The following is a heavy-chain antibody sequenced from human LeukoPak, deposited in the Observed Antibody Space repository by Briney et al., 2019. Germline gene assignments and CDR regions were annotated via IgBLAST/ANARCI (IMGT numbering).Heavy chain of an antibody. V-gene: IGHV3-30-3*01. J-gene: IGHJ4*02. CDR2: ISYDGSNK. Sequence: GGSLRLSCAASGFTFSSYAMHWVRQAPGKGLEWVAVISYDGSNKYYADSVKGRFTISRDNSKNTLYLQMNSLRAEDTAVYYCARGGYDILTGYYNFDYWGQGTLVTVSS. CDR3: ARGGYDILTGYYNFDY. D-gene: IGHD3-9*01. CDR1: GFTFSSYA.